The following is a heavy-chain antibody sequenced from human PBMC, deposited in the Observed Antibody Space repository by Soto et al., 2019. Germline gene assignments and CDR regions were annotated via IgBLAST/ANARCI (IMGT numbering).Heavy chain of an antibody. CDR1: GFALNTTAVG. D-gene: IGHD3-10*01. CDR2: IYWDDDK. Sequence: GSGPTLVNPAQSLTLTCTFSGFALNTTAVGVGWIRHPPGKALELLALIYWDDDKRYSPSLRDRLTVTTATSENQVVLTLTNTAPVDTATYYCARESQIGNYLDYWGQGALVTVSS. V-gene: IGHV2-5*02. CDR3: ARESQIGNYLDY. J-gene: IGHJ4*02.